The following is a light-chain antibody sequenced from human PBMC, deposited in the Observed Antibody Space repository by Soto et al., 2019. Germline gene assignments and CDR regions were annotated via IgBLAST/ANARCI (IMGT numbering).Light chain of an antibody. V-gene: IGKV3-11*01. CDR2: GAF. CDR1: PSVTNY. J-gene: IGKJ5*01. CDR3: QQRNIWPPVT. Sequence: ETVMTQSPATLSVSPGERATLYCRASPSVTNYLAWYQQKPGQAPRLLIYGAFNRATGIPARFSGSGSGTDFTLTISSLEPEDFAVYYCQQRNIWPPVTFGQGTRLEIK.